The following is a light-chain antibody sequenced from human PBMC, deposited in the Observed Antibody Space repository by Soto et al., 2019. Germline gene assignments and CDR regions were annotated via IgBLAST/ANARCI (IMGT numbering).Light chain of an antibody. CDR1: SSNIGSYT. CDR2: SNN. Sequence: QLVLTQPPSASGTPGQRVTISCSGSSSNIGSYTVNWYQQLPGTAPKLLIYSNNQRPSGVPDRFSGSKSGTSASLAISGLQSEDEADYYCAAWDDSLIGPVFGGGTQLTVL. CDR3: AAWDDSLIGPV. V-gene: IGLV1-44*01. J-gene: IGLJ3*02.